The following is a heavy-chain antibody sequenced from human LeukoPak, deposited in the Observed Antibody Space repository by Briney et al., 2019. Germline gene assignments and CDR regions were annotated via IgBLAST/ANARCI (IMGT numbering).Heavy chain of an antibody. CDR1: GGSISSSSYY. CDR3: ARKGYSYAYYYMDV. J-gene: IGHJ6*03. D-gene: IGHD5-18*01. Sequence: SETLSLTCTVPGGSISSSSYYWGWIRQPPGKGLEWIGSIYYSGSIYYNPSLKSRVTISVDTSKNQFSLKLSSVTAADTAVYYCARKGYSYAYYYMDVWGKGTTVTVSS. V-gene: IGHV4-39*01. CDR2: IYYSGSI.